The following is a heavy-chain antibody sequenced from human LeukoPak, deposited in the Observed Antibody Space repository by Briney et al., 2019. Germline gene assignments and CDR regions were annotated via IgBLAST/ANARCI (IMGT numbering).Heavy chain of an antibody. V-gene: IGHV4-34*01. J-gene: IGHJ4*02. CDR3: ARRNLHSGPFDY. CDR1: GGSFSGYY. D-gene: IGHD1-14*01. CDR2: INHSGST. Sequence: KPSETLSLTCAVYGGSFSGYYWSWIRQPPGKGLEWIGEINHSGSTNYNPSLKSRVTISVDTSKNQFSLKLSSVTAADTAVYYCARRNLHSGPFDYWGQGTLVTVSS.